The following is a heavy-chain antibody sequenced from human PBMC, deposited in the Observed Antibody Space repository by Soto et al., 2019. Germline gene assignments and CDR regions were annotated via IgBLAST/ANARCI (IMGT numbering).Heavy chain of an antibody. Sequence: QVQLVQSGAEVKKPGASVKVSCKASGYNFNIYGINWVRQAPGQGLELMGWISAYDGKTTYAEKFQGRVTMTTDASTSTGYMELRRLSTDDAAVYYCSRDPHEYSTSYWFAPWGQGTLVTVSS. CDR3: SRDPHEYSTSYWFAP. CDR2: ISAYDGKT. CDR1: GYNFNIYG. J-gene: IGHJ5*02. D-gene: IGHD3-10*01. V-gene: IGHV1-18*01.